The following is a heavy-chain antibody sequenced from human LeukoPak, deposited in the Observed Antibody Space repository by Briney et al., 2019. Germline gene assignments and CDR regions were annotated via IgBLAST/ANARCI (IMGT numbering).Heavy chain of an antibody. Sequence: GGSLRLSCAASGFTFTSYTMNWVRQAPGKGLEWVSDISSSGSYIDYADSVKGRFTISRDNAKNSLFLQMNSLRAEDTAVYYCARDPLKRAFDIWGQGTMVTVSS. J-gene: IGHJ3*02. V-gene: IGHV3-21*01. CDR1: GFTFTSYT. CDR3: ARDPLKRAFDI. CDR2: ISSSGSYI.